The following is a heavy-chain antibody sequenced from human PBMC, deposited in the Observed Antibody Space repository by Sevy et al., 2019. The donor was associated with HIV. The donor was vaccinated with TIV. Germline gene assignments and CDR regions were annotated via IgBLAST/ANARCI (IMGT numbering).Heavy chain of an antibody. CDR3: ARDGRSRGMDV. CDR1: GFTVSSNY. D-gene: IGHD6-13*01. CDR2: IYNGGST. Sequence: GGSLRLSCAASGFTVSSNYMNWVRQAPGKGLEWVSVIYNGGSTYYADSVKGRFTISRDNSKNTLYLQMNSLRAEDAAVYYCARDGRSRGMDVWGKGTTVTVSS. J-gene: IGHJ6*04. V-gene: IGHV3-66*02.